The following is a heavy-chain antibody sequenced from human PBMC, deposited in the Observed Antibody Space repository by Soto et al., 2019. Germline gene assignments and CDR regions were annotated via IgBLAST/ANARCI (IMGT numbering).Heavy chain of an antibody. V-gene: IGHV4-31*03. Sequence: SETLSLTCTVSGGSISSGGYYWSWIRQHPGKGLEWIGYIYYSGSTYYNPSLKSRVTISVDTSKNQFSLKLSSVTAADTAVYYCARDQFRTTENWFDPWGQGTLVTVSS. J-gene: IGHJ5*02. CDR3: ARDQFRTTENWFDP. CDR2: IYYSGST. D-gene: IGHD4-4*01. CDR1: GGSISSGGYY.